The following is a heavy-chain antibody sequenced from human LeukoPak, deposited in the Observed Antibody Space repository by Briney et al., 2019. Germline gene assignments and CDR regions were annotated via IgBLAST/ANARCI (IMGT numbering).Heavy chain of an antibody. CDR3: ARVLPRRSIDY. J-gene: IGHJ4*02. CDR1: GGSFSGYY. CDR2: IYHSGST. V-gene: IGHV4-34*01. Sequence: SETLSLTCAVYGGSFSGYYWSWIRQPPGKGLEWIGYIYHSGSTYYNPSPKSRVTISVDRSKNQFSLKLSSVTAADTAVYYCARVLPRRSIDYWGQGTLVTVSS. D-gene: IGHD7-27*01.